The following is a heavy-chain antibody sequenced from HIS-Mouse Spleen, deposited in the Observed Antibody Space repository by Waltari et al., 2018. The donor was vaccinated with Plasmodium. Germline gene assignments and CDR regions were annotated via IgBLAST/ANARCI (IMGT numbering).Heavy chain of an antibody. V-gene: IGHV4-34*01. D-gene: IGHD3-10*01. J-gene: IGHJ2*01. Sequence: QVQLQQWGAGLLKPSETLSLTCAVYGGSFSGYYWSWIRQPPGKGLEWIGEINHSGSTNHNPSLKRRVTISVDTSKNQFSLTLRSVTAADTAVYYCARGLRGHYWYFDLWGRGTLVTVSS. CDR3: ARGLRGHYWYFDL. CDR1: GGSFSGYY. CDR2: INHSGST.